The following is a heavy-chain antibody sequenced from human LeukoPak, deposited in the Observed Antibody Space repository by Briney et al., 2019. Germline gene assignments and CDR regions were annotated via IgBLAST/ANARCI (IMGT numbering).Heavy chain of an antibody. J-gene: IGHJ4*02. Sequence: SPSETLSLTCTVSGGSISSYYWGWIRLPPGKGLQWIGSIYHSGSTYYNPSLKSRVTISVDTSKNQFSLKLSSVTAADTAVYYCAKGYCRGNSCYDDRGAFDYWGQGTLVTVSS. D-gene: IGHD2-2*01. CDR3: AKGYCRGNSCYDDRGAFDY. CDR1: GGSISSYY. CDR2: IYHSGST. V-gene: IGHV4-38-2*02.